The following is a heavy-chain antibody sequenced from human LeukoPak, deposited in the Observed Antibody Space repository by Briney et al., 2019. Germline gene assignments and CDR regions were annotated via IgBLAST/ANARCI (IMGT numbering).Heavy chain of an antibody. CDR1: GFTISSYW. J-gene: IGHJ2*01. CDR3: AKKGFDL. V-gene: IGHV3-33*06. Sequence: GGSLRLSCAASGFTISSYWMHWVRQAPGKGLEWVAVIWYDGSNKYYADSVKGRFTISRDNSKNTLYLQMNSLRAEDTAVYYCAKKGFDLWGRGTLVTVSS. CDR2: IWYDGSNK.